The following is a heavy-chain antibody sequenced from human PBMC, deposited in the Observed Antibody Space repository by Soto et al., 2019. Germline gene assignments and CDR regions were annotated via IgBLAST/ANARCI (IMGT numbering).Heavy chain of an antibody. V-gene: IGHV1-46*01. CDR3: ARDDPYYYDSSGYFPFDY. Sequence: ASVKVSCKASGYTFTSYYMHCVRQAPGQGLEWMGIINPSGGSTSYAQKFQGRVTMTRDTSTSTVYMGLSSLRSEDTAVYYCARDDPYYYDSSGYFPFDYWGQGTLVTVSS. J-gene: IGHJ4*02. CDR2: INPSGGST. CDR1: GYTFTSYY. D-gene: IGHD3-22*01.